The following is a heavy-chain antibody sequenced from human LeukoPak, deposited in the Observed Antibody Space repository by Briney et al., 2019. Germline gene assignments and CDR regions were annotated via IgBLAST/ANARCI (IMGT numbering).Heavy chain of an antibody. J-gene: IGHJ4*02. CDR2: ISYDGSNK. D-gene: IGHD4-11*01. Sequence: TGGSLRLSCAASGFTFSSYAMNWVRQAPGKGLEWVAVISYDGSNKYYADSVKGRFTISRDNSKNTLYLQMNSLRAEDTAVYYCARVTVGPTPHFDYWGQGTLVTVSS. CDR1: GFTFSSYA. V-gene: IGHV3-30-3*01. CDR3: ARVTVGPTPHFDY.